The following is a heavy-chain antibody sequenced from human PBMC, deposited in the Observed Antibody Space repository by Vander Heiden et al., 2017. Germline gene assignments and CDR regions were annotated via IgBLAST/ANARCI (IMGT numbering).Heavy chain of an antibody. V-gene: IGHV3-30-3*01. CDR3: ARDLNEQWLVSYYFDY. D-gene: IGHD6-19*01. CDR2: ISYDGSNK. J-gene: IGHJ4*02. CDR1: GFTFSRYA. Sequence: QVQLVESGGGVVQPGRSLSLSCAASGFTFSRYAMHWVRQAPGKGLEWVAVISYDGSNKYYAGSVKGRFTISRDNSKNTLYLQMNSLRAEDTAVYYCARDLNEQWLVSYYFDYWGQGTLVTVSS.